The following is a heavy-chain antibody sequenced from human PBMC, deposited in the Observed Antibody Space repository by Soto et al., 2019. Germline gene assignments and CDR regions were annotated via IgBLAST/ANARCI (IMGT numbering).Heavy chain of an antibody. Sequence: GGSLRRACEASGFTFYTYAMIWVRQAPGKGLEWVTAIDIDGTDTYYADFVKGRFTVSRDNSKNTLYLQMRSLTAEDTALYYCAKGRLAVGSDWFDSWGPGTLVTVSS. V-gene: IGHV3-23*05. J-gene: IGHJ5*01. CDR2: IDIDGTDT. CDR3: AKGRLAVGSDWFDS. CDR1: GFTFYTYA. D-gene: IGHD1-26*01.